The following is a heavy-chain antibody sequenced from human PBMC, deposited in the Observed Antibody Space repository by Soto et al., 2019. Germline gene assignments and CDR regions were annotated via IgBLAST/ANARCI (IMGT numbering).Heavy chain of an antibody. Sequence: ASVKVSCKVSVYTLTELSMHWVRQAPGKGLEWMGGFDPEDGETIYAQKFQGRVTMTEDTSTDTAYMELSSLRSEDTAVYYCATPPSRYCSGGSCYSADYWGQGTLVTVSS. CDR2: FDPEDGET. V-gene: IGHV1-24*01. CDR1: VYTLTELS. D-gene: IGHD2-15*01. J-gene: IGHJ4*02. CDR3: ATPPSRYCSGGSCYSADY.